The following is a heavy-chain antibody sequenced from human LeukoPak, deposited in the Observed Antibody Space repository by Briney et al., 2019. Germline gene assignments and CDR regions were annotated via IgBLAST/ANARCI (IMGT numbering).Heavy chain of an antibody. V-gene: IGHV4-39*02. D-gene: IGHD3-16*01. CDR1: GGSISSSSYY. CDR2: IYYSGST. J-gene: IGHJ5*02. CDR3: ARDWGSGWFDP. Sequence: SETLSLTCTVSGGSISSSSYYWGWIRQPPGKGLEWIGSIYYSGSTYYNLSLKSRVTISVDTSKNQFSLKLSSVTAADTAVYYCARDWGSGWFDPWGQGTLVTVSS.